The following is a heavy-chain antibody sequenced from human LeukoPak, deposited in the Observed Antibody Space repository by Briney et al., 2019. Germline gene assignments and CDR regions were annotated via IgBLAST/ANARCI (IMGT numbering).Heavy chain of an antibody. CDR1: GFTFSSYG. D-gene: IGHD3-10*01. CDR2: IRYDGSNK. V-gene: IGHV3-30*02. CDR3: AKLGQYGSGPTGGY. Sequence: PGGSLRLSCAASGFTFSSYGMHWVRQAPGKGLEGVAFIRYDGSNKYYADSVKGRFTISRDNSKNTLYLQMNSLRAEDTAVYYCAKLGQYGSGPTGGYWGQGTLVTVSS. J-gene: IGHJ4*02.